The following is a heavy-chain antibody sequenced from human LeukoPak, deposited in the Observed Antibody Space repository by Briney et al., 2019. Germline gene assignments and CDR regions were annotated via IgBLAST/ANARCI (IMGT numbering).Heavy chain of an antibody. CDR1: GYTFTSYY. D-gene: IGHD6-6*01. V-gene: IGHV1-46*03. CDR3: AIAARPRGLLDY. CDR2: INPSGGST. J-gene: IGHJ4*02. Sequence: GASVKVSCKASGYTFTSYYMHWVRQAPGQGLEWMGIINPSGGSTSYAQKFQGRVTVTRDTSTSTVYMELSSLRSEDTAVYYCAIAARPRGLLDYWGQGTLVTVSS.